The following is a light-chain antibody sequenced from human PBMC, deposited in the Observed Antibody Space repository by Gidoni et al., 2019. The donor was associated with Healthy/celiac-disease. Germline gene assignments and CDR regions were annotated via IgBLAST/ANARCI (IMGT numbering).Light chain of an antibody. J-gene: IGKJ1*01. V-gene: IGKV1-5*03. CDR1: QSISSW. CDR3: QQYNSYSET. CDR2: KAS. Sequence: DIQMTQSPSTLSASVGDRVTITCRASQSISSWLAWYQQKPGKAPKLLIYKASSLESGVPSRVRGSGSGTEFTLKISSLQTDDLATYYGQQYNSYSETFGQGTKVEIK.